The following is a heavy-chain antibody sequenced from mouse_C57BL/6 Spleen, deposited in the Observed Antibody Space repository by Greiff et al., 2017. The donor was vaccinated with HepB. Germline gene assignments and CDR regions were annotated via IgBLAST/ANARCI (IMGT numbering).Heavy chain of an antibody. V-gene: IGHV1-4*01. CDR3: ARHYARVGYAMDY. D-gene: IGHD1-1*01. Sequence: VKLMESGAELARPGASVKMSCKASGYTFTSYTMHWVKQRPGQGLEWIGYINPSSGYTKYNQKFKDKATLTADKSSSTAYMQLSSLTSEDSAVYYCARHYARVGYAMDYWGQGTSVTVSS. J-gene: IGHJ4*01. CDR1: GYTFTSYT. CDR2: INPSSGYT.